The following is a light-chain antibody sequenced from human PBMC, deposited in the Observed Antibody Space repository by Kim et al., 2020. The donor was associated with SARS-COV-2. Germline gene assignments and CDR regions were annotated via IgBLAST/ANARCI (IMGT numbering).Light chain of an antibody. V-gene: IGLV3-10*01. Sequence: SYELTQPPSVSVSPGQTARITCSGDALPKKYAYWYQQKSGQAPVLVIYEDSKRPSGIPERFSGSSSGTMATLTISGDQVEDEAYYYCYSTDSSGNHRGVFGGGTQVPVL. CDR3: YSTDSSGNHRGV. CDR2: EDS. CDR1: ALPKKY. J-gene: IGLJ2*01.